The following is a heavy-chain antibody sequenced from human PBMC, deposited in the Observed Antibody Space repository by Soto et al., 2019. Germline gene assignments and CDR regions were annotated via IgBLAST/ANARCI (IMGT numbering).Heavy chain of an antibody. CDR1: GGTFSSYA. J-gene: IGHJ2*01. D-gene: IGHD3-22*01. CDR3: AKRNSYYYDSSNKGSDWYFDL. V-gene: IGHV1-69*13. Sequence: GASVKVSCKASGGTFSSYAISWVRQAPGQGLEWMGGIIPIFGTANYAQKFQGRVTITADESTSTAYMELSSLRSEDTAVYYCAKRNSYYYDSSNKGSDWYFDLWGRGTLVTVSS. CDR2: IIPIFGTA.